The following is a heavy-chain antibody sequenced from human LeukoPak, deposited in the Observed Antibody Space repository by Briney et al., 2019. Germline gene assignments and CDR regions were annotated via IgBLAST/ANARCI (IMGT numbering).Heavy chain of an antibody. D-gene: IGHD5-12*01. Sequence: SETLSLTCTVSGGSISSHHWSWIRQPPGKGLEWIGYIYDSGSTNYNPSLKSRVTISVDTSKNQFSLKLSSVTAADTAVYFCARVMGCSGYEFDYWGQGTLVSVSS. CDR3: ARVMGCSGYEFDY. CDR2: IYDSGST. CDR1: GGSISSHH. V-gene: IGHV4-59*11. J-gene: IGHJ4*02.